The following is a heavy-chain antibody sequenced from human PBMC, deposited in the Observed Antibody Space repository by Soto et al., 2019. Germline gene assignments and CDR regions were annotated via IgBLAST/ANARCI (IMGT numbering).Heavy chain of an antibody. CDR2: ISSTSAYI. D-gene: IGHD1-26*01. J-gene: IGHJ4*02. Sequence: GGSLRLSCAASGFTFSDYSFKWVRQAPGKGLEWLSSISSTSAYIFYADSVQGRFTISRDNAKNSLYLQMNSLRAEDTAVYYWARVAVGNTYLFDYWGQGTLVTVSS. CDR3: ARVAVGNTYLFDY. CDR1: GFTFSDYS. V-gene: IGHV3-21*01.